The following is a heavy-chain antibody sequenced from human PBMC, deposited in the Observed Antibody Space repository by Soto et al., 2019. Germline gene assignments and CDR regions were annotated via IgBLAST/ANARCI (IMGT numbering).Heavy chain of an antibody. CDR3: ARGIDCPSGVKTPYNGFDP. Sequence: QVQLVQSGAEVKKPGASVKVSCKASGYTFTGYYMHWVRQAPGQGLEWMGWINPNSGGTNYAQKFQGRVTMTRVTSISRAYMELSRLRSDDTAVYYCARGIDCPSGVKTPYNGFDPWGQGTLVTVSS. J-gene: IGHJ5*02. CDR2: INPNSGGT. CDR1: GYTFTGYY. D-gene: IGHD2-21*01. V-gene: IGHV1-2*02.